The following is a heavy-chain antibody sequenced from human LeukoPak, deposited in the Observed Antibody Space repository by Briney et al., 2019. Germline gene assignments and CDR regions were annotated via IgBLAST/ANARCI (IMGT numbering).Heavy chain of an antibody. CDR2: ISGSSRYI. J-gene: IGHJ4*02. Sequence: GGSLRLSCAASGFTFSTYSMNWVRQAPGKGLEWISTISGSSRYIYFADSVRGRFTISRDNSKNTLYLQMNSLRAEDTAVYYCVVYFDWLFGIDYWGQRTLVTVSS. D-gene: IGHD3-9*01. V-gene: IGHV3-21*04. CDR1: GFTFSTYS. CDR3: VVYFDWLFGIDY.